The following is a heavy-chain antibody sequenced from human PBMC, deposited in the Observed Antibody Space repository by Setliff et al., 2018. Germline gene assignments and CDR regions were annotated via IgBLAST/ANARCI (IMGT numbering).Heavy chain of an antibody. CDR1: GFTLSQYN. Sequence: GGSLRLSCAASGFTLSQYNLNWVRQAPGKRLEWVSSLDGDSGHIYYADSLRGRFTISRDNAKNSLYLQMTSLRAEDSAVYYCAREGVFYAMDFWGQGTTVTVSS. CDR2: LDGDSGHI. CDR3: AREGVFYAMDF. V-gene: IGHV3-21*01. D-gene: IGHD3-10*01. J-gene: IGHJ6*02.